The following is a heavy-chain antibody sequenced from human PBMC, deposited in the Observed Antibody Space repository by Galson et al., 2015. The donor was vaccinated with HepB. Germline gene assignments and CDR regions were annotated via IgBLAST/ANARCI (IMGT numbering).Heavy chain of an antibody. Sequence: SLRLSCAASGFTFSSYAMSWVRQAPGKGLEWVSAISGSGGSTYYADSVKGRFTISRDNSKNTLYLQMNSLRAEDTAVYYCARGAPDYYYGSGSYAFDIWGQGTMVTVSS. D-gene: IGHD3-10*01. CDR3: ARGAPDYYYGSGSYAFDI. CDR1: GFTFSSYA. V-gene: IGHV3-23*01. CDR2: ISGSGGST. J-gene: IGHJ3*02.